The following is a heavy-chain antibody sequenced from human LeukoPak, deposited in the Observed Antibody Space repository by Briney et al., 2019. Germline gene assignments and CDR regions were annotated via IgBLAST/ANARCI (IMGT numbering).Heavy chain of an antibody. CDR1: AFTFSSCA. CDR3: AKGKGTNSGAFDI. J-gene: IGHJ3*02. CDR2: ISGSGDIT. D-gene: IGHD1-14*01. Sequence: PGGSLRLSCAASAFTFSSCAMSWDRQAPGKGLKWVSTISGSGDITYYAGSVKGRFTISRDNSKNTLYLQMNSLRAEDTAVYYCAKGKGTNSGAFDIWGQGTMVIVSS. V-gene: IGHV3-23*01.